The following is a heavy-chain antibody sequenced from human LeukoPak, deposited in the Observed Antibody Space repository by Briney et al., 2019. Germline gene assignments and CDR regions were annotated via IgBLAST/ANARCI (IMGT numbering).Heavy chain of an antibody. J-gene: IGHJ4*02. D-gene: IGHD2-21*02. CDR3: VGEATYCGGDCYGY. V-gene: IGHV3-53*01. CDR1: GFNVSSNY. CDR2: NRGGTT. Sequence: GGSLRLSCAASGFNVSSNYMSWVRQAPGKGLEWVSVNRGGTTYYAESVKGRFTISRDNSKNTLYLQMNSLRGEDTAVYFCVGEATYCGGDCYGYWGQGTLVTVSS.